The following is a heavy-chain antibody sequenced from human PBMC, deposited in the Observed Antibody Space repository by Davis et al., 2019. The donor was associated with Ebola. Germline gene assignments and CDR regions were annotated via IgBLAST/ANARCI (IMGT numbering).Heavy chain of an antibody. V-gene: IGHV5-51*01. J-gene: IGHJ5*02. D-gene: IGHD3-10*01. CDR3: ARIHHRRVGSGSYYGNHWFDP. CDR1: GYSFTSYW. Sequence: KVSCKGSGYSFTSYWIGWVRQMPGKGLEWMGIIYPGDSDTRYSPSFQGQVTISADKSISTAYLQWSSLKASDTAMYYCARIHHRRVGSGSYYGNHWFDPWGQGTLVTVSS. CDR2: IYPGDSDT.